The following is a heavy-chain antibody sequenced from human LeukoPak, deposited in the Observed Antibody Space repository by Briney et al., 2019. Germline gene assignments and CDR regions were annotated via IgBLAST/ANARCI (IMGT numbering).Heavy chain of an antibody. CDR1: GFLFSSYG. CDR2: IQYDGSNQ. CDR3: ARGSGSGYPDYIDY. V-gene: IGHV3-30*02. J-gene: IGHJ4*02. D-gene: IGHD3-22*01. Sequence: GGSLRLSCAASGFLFSSYGMHWVRQAPGKGLEWVAFIQYDGSNQYYADSVKGRFTISRDNSKNTLYLQMNSLRAEDSAVYYCARGSGSGYPDYIDYWGQGTLVTVSS.